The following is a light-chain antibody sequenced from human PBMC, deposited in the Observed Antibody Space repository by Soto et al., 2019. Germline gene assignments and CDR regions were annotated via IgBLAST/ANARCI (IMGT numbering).Light chain of an antibody. Sequence: ELVLTQSPGTLSLSRGKRATLSCRASQSVSSSYLAWYQQNAGQAPRLLIYGASSRATGIADRFSGSGSGTAFTLTISRLEPEDFAVYYCQQYGRSPYTFGQGTKVDIK. J-gene: IGKJ2*01. CDR1: QSVSSSY. CDR2: GAS. V-gene: IGKV3-20*01. CDR3: QQYGRSPYT.